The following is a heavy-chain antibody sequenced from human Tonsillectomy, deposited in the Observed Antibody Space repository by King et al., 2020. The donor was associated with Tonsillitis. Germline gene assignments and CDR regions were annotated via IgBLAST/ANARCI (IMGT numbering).Heavy chain of an antibody. Sequence: VQLVESGGGVVQPGRSLRLSCAASGFSFSSYGMHWVRQAPGKGLEWVAVISDDETNKYYADSVEGRFTISRDNSRNTPYLQMNSLRAEDTAVYYCARRARYYDSSGYSYWFAPWGQGTLVTVSS. CDR3: ARRARYYDSSGYSYWFAP. CDR1: GFSFSSYG. D-gene: IGHD3-22*01. J-gene: IGHJ5*02. CDR2: ISDDETNK. V-gene: IGHV3-33*05.